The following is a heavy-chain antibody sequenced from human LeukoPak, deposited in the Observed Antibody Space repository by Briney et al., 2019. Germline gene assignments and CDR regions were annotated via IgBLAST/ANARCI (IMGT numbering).Heavy chain of an antibody. Sequence: GGSLRLSCVASGFTFSEFEMTWVRQAPGKGLEWISYSSPSGITTYYANSVRGRFTISRDNAKNALYLQMDGLTVDDTALYYCAREGDVYNWNDGYYFDHWGQGIQVTVSA. J-gene: IGHJ4*02. D-gene: IGHD1-1*01. CDR1: GFTFSEFE. V-gene: IGHV3-48*03. CDR2: SSPSGITT. CDR3: AREGDVYNWNDGYYFDH.